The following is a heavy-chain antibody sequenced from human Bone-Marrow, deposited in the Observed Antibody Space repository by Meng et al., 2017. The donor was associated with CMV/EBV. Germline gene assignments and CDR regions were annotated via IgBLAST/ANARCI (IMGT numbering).Heavy chain of an antibody. CDR2: IIPIFGTA. J-gene: IGHJ5*02. V-gene: IGHV1-69*05. CDR3: ARDLGRYFDWLGNWFDP. Sequence: SVKVSCKDSGGTFSSYAISWVRQAPGQGLEWMGGIIPIFGTANYAQKFQGRVTITTDESTSTAYMELSSLRSEDTAVYYCARDLGRYFDWLGNWFDPWGQGTLVTVSS. D-gene: IGHD3-9*01. CDR1: GGTFSSYA.